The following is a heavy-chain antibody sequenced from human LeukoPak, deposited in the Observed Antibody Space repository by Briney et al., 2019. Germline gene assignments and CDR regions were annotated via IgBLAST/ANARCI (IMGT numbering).Heavy chain of an antibody. Sequence: PGGSLRLSCAASGFTFSSYWMSWVRQAPGKGLEWVSYISSSGSTIYYADSVKGRFTISRDNAKNSLYLQMNSLRAEDTAVYYCARESCSGGSCYTPNFDYWGQGTLVTVSS. V-gene: IGHV3-48*04. CDR1: GFTFSSYW. CDR2: ISSSGSTI. J-gene: IGHJ4*02. D-gene: IGHD2-15*01. CDR3: ARESCSGGSCYTPNFDY.